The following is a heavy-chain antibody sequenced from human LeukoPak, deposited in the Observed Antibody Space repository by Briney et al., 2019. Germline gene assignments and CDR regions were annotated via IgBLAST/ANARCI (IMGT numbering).Heavy chain of an antibody. V-gene: IGHV4-59*08. J-gene: IGHJ4*02. CDR1: GGSISSYY. CDR2: IYYSGST. Sequence: SETLSLTCTASGGSISSYYWSWIRQPPGKGLEWIGYIYYSGSTNYNPSLKSRVTISVDTSKNQFSLKLSSVTAADTAVYYCARHGIAAALDYWGQGTLVTVSS. D-gene: IGHD6-13*01. CDR3: ARHGIAAALDY.